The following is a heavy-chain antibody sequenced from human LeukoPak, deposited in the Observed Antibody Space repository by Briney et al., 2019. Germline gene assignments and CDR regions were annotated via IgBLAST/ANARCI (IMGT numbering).Heavy chain of an antibody. CDR2: INPNSGGT. CDR3: ATHYYYDSSALLGGDY. Sequence: GAPVKVSCKASGYTFTGYYMHWVRQAPGQGLEWLGWINPNSGGTKFAQKFQGRVTMTRDTSISTAYMELSRLRSDDTAVYYCATHYYYDSSALLGGDYWGQGTLVTVSS. J-gene: IGHJ4*02. CDR1: GYTFTGYY. D-gene: IGHD3-22*01. V-gene: IGHV1-2*02.